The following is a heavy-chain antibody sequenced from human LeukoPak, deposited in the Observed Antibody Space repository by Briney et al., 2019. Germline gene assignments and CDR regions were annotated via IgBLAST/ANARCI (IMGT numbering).Heavy chain of an antibody. CDR1: GFTFSSYA. Sequence: GRSLRLSCAASGFTFSSYAMHWVRQAPGKGLEWVAVISYDGSNKYYADSVKGRFTISRDNSKNTLYLQMNSLRAEDTAVYYCARDQYSPYSSGGDYWGQGTLVTVSS. CDR2: ISYDGSNK. J-gene: IGHJ4*02. V-gene: IGHV3-30*04. D-gene: IGHD6-19*01. CDR3: ARDQYSPYSSGGDY.